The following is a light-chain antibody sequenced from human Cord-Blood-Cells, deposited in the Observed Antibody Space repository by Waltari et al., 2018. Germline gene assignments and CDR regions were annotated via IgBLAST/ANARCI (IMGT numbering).Light chain of an antibody. CDR1: SSDVGGYNY. J-gene: IGLJ2*01. CDR3: SCYISGGSVV. CDR2: DVS. Sequence: QSALTQPASVSGSPGQSITISCTGTSSDVGGYNYVSWYHPHPGKAPKLLIYDVSNRPSGVSTRCSGAKSGNTAWLPSSGLQAGDETEDSGSCYISGGSVVVGG. V-gene: IGLV2-14*01.